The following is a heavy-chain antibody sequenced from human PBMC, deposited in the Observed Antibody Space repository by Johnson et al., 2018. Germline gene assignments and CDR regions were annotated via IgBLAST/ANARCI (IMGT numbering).Heavy chain of an antibody. J-gene: IGHJ3*02. CDR1: GYSFTNYW. CDR3: AKSLHYGSGSPDGFDI. D-gene: IGHD3-10*01. CDR2: IHPPDSDT. Sequence: VQLVQSGAEVIQPGESXKISCKGSGYSFTNYWIGWVRQMPGKGLEWMGIIHPPDSDTRYRPSFQGQVTLSVDKSSSTAHLQGSSLKASDTAMYYCAKSLHYGSGSPDGFDIWGQGTMVTVSS. V-gene: IGHV5-51*01.